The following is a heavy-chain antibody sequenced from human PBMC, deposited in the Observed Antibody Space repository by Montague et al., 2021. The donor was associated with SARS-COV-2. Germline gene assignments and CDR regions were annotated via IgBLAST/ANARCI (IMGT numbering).Heavy chain of an antibody. D-gene: IGHD1-14*01. J-gene: IGHJ4*02. CDR3: TQERGPGRTTWHYFDY. CDR2: TYYRSEWYN. CDR1: GNSVSSNIAA. V-gene: IGHV6-1*01. Sequence: CAISGNSVSSNIAAWNWIRQSPSRGLEWLGRTYYRSEWYNDYAVSVRSRITIGPDTSKNQFSLQLNSVTPEDTAVYYCTQERGPGRTTWHYFDYWGQGTLVTVSS.